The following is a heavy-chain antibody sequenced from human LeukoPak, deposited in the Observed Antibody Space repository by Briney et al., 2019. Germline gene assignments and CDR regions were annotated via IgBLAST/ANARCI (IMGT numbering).Heavy chain of an antibody. Sequence: GGSLRLSCAASGFTFSSYAMSWLRHAPGKGLEWVSAISGSGGSTYYADSVKGRFTISRDNSKNTLYLQMNSLRAEDTAVYYCAKDRVLTGYYYFDYWGQGTLVTVSS. J-gene: IGHJ4*02. D-gene: IGHD3-9*01. CDR3: AKDRVLTGYYYFDY. CDR2: ISGSGGST. CDR1: GFTFSSYA. V-gene: IGHV3-23*01.